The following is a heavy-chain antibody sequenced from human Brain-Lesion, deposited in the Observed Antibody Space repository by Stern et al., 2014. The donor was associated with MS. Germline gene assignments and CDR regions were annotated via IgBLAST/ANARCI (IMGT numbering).Heavy chain of an antibody. CDR2: IHPSGSG. D-gene: IGHD5-18*01. V-gene: IGHV4-61*02. CDR3: AIGYRIFDY. J-gene: IGHJ4*02. Sequence: VQLVESGPGLVKPSQTLSLTCTVSGGSISSGSDYWSWIRQPVGKGLEWIGRIHPSGSGFYNPFLNRRVTISTNTYMNQFSLELNSATAADTAIYYCAIGYRIFDYWGQGIVVTVSS. CDR1: GGSISSGSDY.